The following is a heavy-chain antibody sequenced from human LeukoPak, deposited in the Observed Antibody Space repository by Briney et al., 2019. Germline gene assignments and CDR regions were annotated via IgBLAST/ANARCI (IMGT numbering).Heavy chain of an antibody. CDR1: GFTFSSYA. J-gene: IGHJ4*02. V-gene: IGHV3-30-3*01. Sequence: GGSLRLSCAASGFTFSSYAMHWVRQAPGKGLEWAAVISYDGSNKYYADSVKGRFTISRDNSKNTLYLQMNSLRAEDTAVYYCAKDEDIVVVTATPSFDYWGQGTLVTVSS. CDR2: ISYDGSNK. CDR3: AKDEDIVVVTATPSFDY. D-gene: IGHD2-21*02.